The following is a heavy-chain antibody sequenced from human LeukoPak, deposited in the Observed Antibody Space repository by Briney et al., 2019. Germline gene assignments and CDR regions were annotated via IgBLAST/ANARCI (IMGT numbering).Heavy chain of an antibody. CDR3: AKSRTGWYVFDY. CDR2: ISGSGGNT. V-gene: IGHV3-23*01. D-gene: IGHD6-19*01. J-gene: IGHJ4*02. Sequence: GGSLRLSCAASGFTFSTSSMNWVRQAPGKGLEWVSLISGSGGNTNYADSVKGRFTISRDDSKNTLYLQMNSLRAEDTAVYYCAKSRTGWYVFDYWGQGTLVTASA. CDR1: GFTFSTSS.